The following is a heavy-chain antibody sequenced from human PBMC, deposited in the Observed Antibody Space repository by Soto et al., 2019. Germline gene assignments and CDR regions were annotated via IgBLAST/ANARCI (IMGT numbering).Heavy chain of an antibody. D-gene: IGHD6-13*01. CDR3: ASGRIAAAVTDYYYGMDV. CDR2: ISAYNGNT. CDR1: GYTLTSYG. J-gene: IGHJ6*02. Sequence: ASVKGSCKASGYTLTSYGISWVRQAPGQGLEWMGWISAYNGNTNYAQKLQGRVTMTTDTSTSTAYMELRSLRSDDTAVYYCASGRIAAAVTDYYYGMDVWGQGTTVTVSS. V-gene: IGHV1-18*01.